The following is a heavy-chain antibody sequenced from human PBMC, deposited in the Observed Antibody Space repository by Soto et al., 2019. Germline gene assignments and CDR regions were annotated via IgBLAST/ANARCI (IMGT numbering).Heavy chain of an antibody. J-gene: IGHJ5*02. V-gene: IGHV4-31*03. CDR1: GGSISSGGYY. D-gene: IGHD2-15*01. CDR3: ARDRGCSGGSCYENWFDP. Sequence: SETLSLTCTVSGGSISSGGYYWSWIRQHPGKGLEWIGYIYYSGSTYYNPSLKSRVTISVDTSKNQFSLKLSSVTAADTAVYCCARDRGCSGGSCYENWFDPWGQGTLVTVSS. CDR2: IYYSGST.